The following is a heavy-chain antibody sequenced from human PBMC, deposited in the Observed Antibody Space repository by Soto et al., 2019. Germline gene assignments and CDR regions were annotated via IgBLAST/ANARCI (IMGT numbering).Heavy chain of an antibody. CDR1: GGSISGYF. J-gene: IGHJ1*01. CDR2: IHYTGTA. D-gene: IGHD4-17*01. CDR3: ACHLGHDFGDVLFPY. V-gene: IGHV4-59*08. Sequence: SETLSLTCTVSGGSISGYFWSWVRQPPEKGLEWVAFIHYTGTADYNPSLKSRVTISVDTSKNQFSLKLSSVTTADMAVYYCACHLGHDFGDVLFPYWGQGSQVIVSS.